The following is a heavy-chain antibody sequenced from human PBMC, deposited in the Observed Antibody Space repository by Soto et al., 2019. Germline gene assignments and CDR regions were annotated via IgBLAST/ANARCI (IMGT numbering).Heavy chain of an antibody. D-gene: IGHD1-26*01. V-gene: IGHV3-23*01. CDR2: IGTRTGDL. J-gene: IGHJ4*02. CDR1: GFTFTSYA. Sequence: GSLRRSCASSGFTFTSYAMTWVRQGPGKGLEWFSSIGTRTGDLLYADSVKGRFTISRDNSRKTLYLQMNSLRTEDTAIYYCAKRSPSGTYYFDYWGQGTLVTVSS. CDR3: AKRSPSGTYYFDY.